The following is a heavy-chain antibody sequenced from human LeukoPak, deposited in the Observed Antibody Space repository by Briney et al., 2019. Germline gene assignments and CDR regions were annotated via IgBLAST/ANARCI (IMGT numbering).Heavy chain of an antibody. J-gene: IGHJ5*02. CDR2: INHSGST. D-gene: IGHD5-12*01. V-gene: IGHV4-34*01. Sequence: PSETLSLTCAVYGGSFSGYYWSWIRQPPGKGLEWIGEINHSGSTNYNPSLKSRVTISVDTSKNQFSLKLSSVTAADTAVYYCARRGRGYSGYAPRREVLGWFDPWGQGTLVTVSS. CDR1: GGSFSGYY. CDR3: ARRGRGYSGYAPRREVLGWFDP.